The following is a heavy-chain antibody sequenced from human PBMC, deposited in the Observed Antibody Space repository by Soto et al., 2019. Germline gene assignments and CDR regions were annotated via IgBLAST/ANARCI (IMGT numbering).Heavy chain of an antibody. CDR2: IYSGGST. CDR1: GFTVSSNY. V-gene: IGHV3-53*01. D-gene: IGHD3-22*01. Sequence: EVQLVESGGGLIQPGGSLRLSCAASGFTVSSNYMSWVRQAPGKGLGWVSVIYSGGSTYYADSVKGRFTISRDNSKNTLYLQMNSLRAEDTAVYYCARDRVESGYPEYFQHWGKGPLVTVSS. CDR3: ARDRVESGYPEYFQH. J-gene: IGHJ1*01.